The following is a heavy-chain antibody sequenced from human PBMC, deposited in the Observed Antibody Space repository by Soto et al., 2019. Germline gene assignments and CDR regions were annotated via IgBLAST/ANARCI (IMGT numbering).Heavy chain of an antibody. J-gene: IGHJ4*02. V-gene: IGHV3-53*02. Sequence: EVQLVETGGGLIQPGGSLRLSCVTSGFNVSPNHMSWVRQAPGKGLEWLSVIYSGGSAYYAESVKGRFTISRDNSKNTVYLRMDSLTTEDTAVYHCAREGASGCHFDSWGQGTLVTVSS. CDR3: AREGASGCHFDS. CDR2: IYSGGSA. D-gene: IGHD6-19*01. CDR1: GFNVSPNH.